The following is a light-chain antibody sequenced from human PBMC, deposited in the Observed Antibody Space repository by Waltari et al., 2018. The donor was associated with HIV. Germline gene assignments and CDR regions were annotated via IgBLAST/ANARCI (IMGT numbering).Light chain of an antibody. V-gene: IGLV1-44*01. CDR2: SNT. CDR1: SSNIGSYS. CDR3: ASWDDSLNGYYV. J-gene: IGLJ1*01. Sequence: QSVLTQSASASGTPGQRVTISCSGSSSNIGSYSVTWYQHLPGTAPRLLIYSNTQRPSGVPDRFSGSKSGTSASLAISGLQAEDEADYYCASWDDSLNGYYVFGTGTKVTVL.